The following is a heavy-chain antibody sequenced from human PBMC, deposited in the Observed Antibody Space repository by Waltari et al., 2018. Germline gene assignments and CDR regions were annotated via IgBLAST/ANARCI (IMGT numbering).Heavy chain of an antibody. CDR1: GGTFRSYA. D-gene: IGHD2-2*01. J-gene: IGHJ4*02. CDR3: ARWDIVVVPAAKRGYFDY. CDR2: IIPILGTA. V-gene: IGHV1-69*12. Sequence: QVQLVQYGAEVKKPGSSVKVSCKASGGTFRSYAISWVRQAPGQGRGWMGGIIPILGTANYPQKFQGRVTITADESTSTAYMELSSLSSEDTAVYYCARWDIVVVPAAKRGYFDYWCQGTLVTVSS.